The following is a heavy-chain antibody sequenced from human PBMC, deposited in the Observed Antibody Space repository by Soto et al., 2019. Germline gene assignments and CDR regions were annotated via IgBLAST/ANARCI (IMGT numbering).Heavy chain of an antibody. D-gene: IGHD3-10*01. CDR3: AGDSGWPILNFDN. Sequence: PGGCMRLSCAASDLDFSSYSIHWVRQAPGKGLEWVAASSYDGRETFYADSAKGRFTVSKEMSKNTAFLQMNALRHEDTAVYFCAGDSGWPILNFDNWGQGPPVTVSS. CDR2: SSYDGRET. J-gene: IGHJ4*02. CDR1: DLDFSSYS. V-gene: IGHV3-30*03.